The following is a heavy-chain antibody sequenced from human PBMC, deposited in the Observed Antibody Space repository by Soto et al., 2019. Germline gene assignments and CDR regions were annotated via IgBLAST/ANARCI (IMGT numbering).Heavy chain of an antibody. Sequence: GGSLRLSCAASGFTFSSYAMHWVRQAPGKGLEWVAVISYDGSNKYYADSVKGRFTISRDNSKNTLYLQMNSLRSEDTAVYYCARANYYDSSGYYFWFDPWGQGTLVTVSS. CDR2: ISYDGSNK. V-gene: IGHV3-30-3*01. CDR3: ARANYYDSSGYYFWFDP. CDR1: GFTFSSYA. D-gene: IGHD3-22*01. J-gene: IGHJ5*02.